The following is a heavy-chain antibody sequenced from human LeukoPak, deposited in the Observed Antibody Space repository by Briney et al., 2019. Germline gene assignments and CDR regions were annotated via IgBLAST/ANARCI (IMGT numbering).Heavy chain of an antibody. CDR1: GYTFTNYA. CDR3: ARGGSRSRRGDDAFDI. D-gene: IGHD3-10*01. J-gene: IGHJ3*02. Sequence: ASVKVSCKASGYTFTNYAMNWVRQAPEQGLEWMGWISAYNGNTELAQKFQGRVTLATDASTSTAYVELRSLTSDDTAVYFCARGGSRSRRGDDAFDIWGQGTMVTVSS. CDR2: ISAYNGNT. V-gene: IGHV1-18*01.